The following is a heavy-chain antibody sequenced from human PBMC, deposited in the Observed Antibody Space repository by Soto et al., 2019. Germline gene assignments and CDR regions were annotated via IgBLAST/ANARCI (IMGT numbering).Heavy chain of an antibody. V-gene: IGHV3-33*01. J-gene: IGHJ4*02. CDR3: ARAGLLLDY. D-gene: IGHD1-26*01. CDR1: GFNFSSYG. CDR2: IWYDESNK. Sequence: QVQLVESGGGVVQPGRSLRLSCAASGFNFSSYGMHWVRQAPGKGLEWVAVIWYDESNKYYADSVKGRFTISRDISKNTLDLHVNSLRADDTAVYYCARAGLLLDYWGQGTLVTVSS.